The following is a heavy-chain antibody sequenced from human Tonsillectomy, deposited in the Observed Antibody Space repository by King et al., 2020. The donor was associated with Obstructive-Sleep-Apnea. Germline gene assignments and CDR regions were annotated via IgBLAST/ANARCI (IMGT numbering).Heavy chain of an antibody. CDR3: ARDEEVGKYYYYGMDV. D-gene: IGHD2-15*01. CDR1: GYSISSGYY. J-gene: IGHJ6*02. CDR2: IYHSGST. Sequence: VQLQESGQGLVKPSETLSLTCTVSGYSISSGYYWGWIRQPPGKGLEWIGSIYHSGSTYYNPSLKSRVTISVDTSKNQFSLKLSSVTAADTAVYYCARDEEVGKYYYYGMDVWGQGTTVTVSS. V-gene: IGHV4-38-2*02.